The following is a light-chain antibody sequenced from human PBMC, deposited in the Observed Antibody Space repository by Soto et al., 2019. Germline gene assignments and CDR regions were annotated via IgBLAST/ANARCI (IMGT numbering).Light chain of an antibody. V-gene: IGKV3-15*01. CDR3: QQYNHWRPKMA. CDR1: QSITNN. Sequence: EIVMTQSPGTLSVSPGERATLSCRASQSITNNLAWYQQKVGQAPRLLIYGASTRATGIPARFRGSGSGTEFTLTISSLQSEDFAVYCCQQYNHWRPKMAFGQGTKVEIK. J-gene: IGKJ1*01. CDR2: GAS.